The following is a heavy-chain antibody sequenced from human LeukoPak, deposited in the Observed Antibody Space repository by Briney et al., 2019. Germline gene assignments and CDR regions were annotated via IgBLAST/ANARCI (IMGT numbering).Heavy chain of an antibody. J-gene: IGHJ4*02. Sequence: SGGSLRLSCAASGFAFSSQAMGWVRQAPGEGLEWVSVISDSGDSTYYADSVKGRFTISRDNSKNTLYLQMNSLRAEDTAIYYCAKDARRSSGWYFFDHWGQGTLVTVSS. CDR1: GFAFSSQA. V-gene: IGHV3-23*01. D-gene: IGHD6-19*01. CDR2: ISDSGDST. CDR3: AKDARRSSGWYFFDH.